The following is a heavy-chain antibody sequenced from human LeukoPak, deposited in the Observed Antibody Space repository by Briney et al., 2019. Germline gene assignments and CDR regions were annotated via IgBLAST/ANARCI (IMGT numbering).Heavy chain of an antibody. CDR3: AKLELSYCSGGNCYFDY. CDR1: GFTFSTYT. Sequence: GGSLRLSCAASGFTFSTYTMNWVRQAPGKGLEWVANIKSDGSEKYYVDSVKGRFTISRDNAKNSLYLQMNSLRAEDTAVYYCAKLELSYCSGGNCYFDYWGQGTLVTVSS. D-gene: IGHD2-15*01. V-gene: IGHV3-7*01. J-gene: IGHJ4*02. CDR2: IKSDGSEK.